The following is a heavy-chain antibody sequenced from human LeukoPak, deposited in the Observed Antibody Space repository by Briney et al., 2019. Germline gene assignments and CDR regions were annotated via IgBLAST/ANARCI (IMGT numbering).Heavy chain of an antibody. CDR3: ARAPYYYDSSGYYAV. CDR2: INHSGST. D-gene: IGHD3-22*01. Sequence: PSETLSLTCAVYGGSFSGYYWSWIRQPPGKGLEWIGEINHSGSTNYNPSLKSRVTISVDTSKNQFSLKLSSVTAADTAVYYCARAPYYYDSSGYYAVWGQGTMVTVSS. J-gene: IGHJ3*01. CDR1: GGSFSGYY. V-gene: IGHV4-34*01.